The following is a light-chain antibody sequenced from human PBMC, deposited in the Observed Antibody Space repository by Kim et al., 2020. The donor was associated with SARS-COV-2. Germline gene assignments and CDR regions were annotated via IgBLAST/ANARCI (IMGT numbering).Light chain of an antibody. V-gene: IGKV3-20*01. J-gene: IGKJ1*01. CDR3: QQYGGTPRT. CDR1: QSVSSS. CDR2: AAS. Sequence: LAPGERATRSGRASQSVSSSLAWYQQRPGQAPRLIIYAASTRATGIPDRFSGSGSGTDFTLTISRLEPEDFAVYYCQQYGGTPRTFGQGTKVDIK.